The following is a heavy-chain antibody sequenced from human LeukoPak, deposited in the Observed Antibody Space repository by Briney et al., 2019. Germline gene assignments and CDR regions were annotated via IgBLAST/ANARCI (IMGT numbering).Heavy chain of an antibody. Sequence: SQTLSLTCTVSDGSISSGSYYWSWIRQPAGKGLEWIGRIYTSGSTNYNPSLKSRVTISVDTSKNQFSLKLSSVTAADTAVYYCARDLYYYDSSGYYLWGFDIWGQATMVTVSS. CDR2: IYTSGST. CDR3: ARDLYYYDSSGYYLWGFDI. CDR1: DGSISSGSYY. D-gene: IGHD3-22*01. V-gene: IGHV4-61*02. J-gene: IGHJ3*02.